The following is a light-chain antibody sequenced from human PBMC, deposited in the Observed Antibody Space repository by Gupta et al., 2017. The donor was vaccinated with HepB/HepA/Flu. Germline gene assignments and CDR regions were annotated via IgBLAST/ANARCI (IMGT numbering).Light chain of an antibody. CDR2: SNE. J-gene: IGLJ3*02. V-gene: IGLV1-44*01. CDR1: SSNIGSNT. CDR3: ATWDASLNGGV. Sequence: QSVLTQPPSASGTPGQRVTISCSGSSSNIGSNTVNWYQQLPGTAPKRLIYSNEKRPSGVPDRFSGSESGTSASLAIRGLQSEDEADYYCATWDASLNGGVFGGGTKLTVL.